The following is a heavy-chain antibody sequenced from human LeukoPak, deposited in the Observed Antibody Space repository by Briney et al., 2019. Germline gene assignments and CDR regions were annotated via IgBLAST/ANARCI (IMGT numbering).Heavy chain of an antibody. CDR1: GGSISSYY. D-gene: IGHD4-17*01. J-gene: IGHJ4*02. CDR3: ASPPYGDYGNY. V-gene: IGHV4-59*12. CDR2: VYYTGST. Sequence: SETLSLTCTVSGGSISSYYWSWIRQPPGKGLEWIGYVYYTGSTNYNPSLKSRVTISVDTSNNQFSLKLTSVTAADTAVYYCASPPYGDYGNYWGQGTLVTVSS.